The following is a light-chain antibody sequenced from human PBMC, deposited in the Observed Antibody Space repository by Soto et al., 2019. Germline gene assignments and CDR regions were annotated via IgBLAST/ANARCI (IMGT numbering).Light chain of an antibody. CDR3: QQYVNPLT. Sequence: DIQMTQSPSSLSASVGDRVTITCQASQDISNRLNWYQQKPGKAPKLLINDASHLEAGVPSRFSGSGSGIDFTFSISRLQPDATYSYYWQQYVNPLTFGGGTKLEIK. CDR2: DAS. V-gene: IGKV1-33*01. CDR1: QDISNR. J-gene: IGKJ4*01.